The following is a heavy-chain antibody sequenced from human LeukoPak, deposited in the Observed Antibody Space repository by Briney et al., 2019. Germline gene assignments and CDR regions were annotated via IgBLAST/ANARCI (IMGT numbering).Heavy chain of an antibody. J-gene: IGHJ3*02. CDR2: ISYDGSNK. CDR1: GFTFSSYA. D-gene: IGHD7-27*01. Sequence: PGGSLRLSCAASGFTFSSYAMHWVRQAPGKGLEWVAVISYDGSNKYYADSVKGRFTISRDNSKNTLYLQMNSLRAEDTAVYYCARDPPNWGSYEGAFDIWGQGTMVTVSS. CDR3: ARDPPNWGSYEGAFDI. V-gene: IGHV3-30-3*01.